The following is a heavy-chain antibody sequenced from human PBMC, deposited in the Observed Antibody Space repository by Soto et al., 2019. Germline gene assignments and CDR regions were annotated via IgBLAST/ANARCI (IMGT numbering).Heavy chain of an antibody. D-gene: IGHD2-2*01. CDR2: INHSGST. Sequence: QVQLQQWGAGLLKPSETLSLTCAVYGGSFSGYYWSWIRQPPGKGLEWIGEINHSGSTNYNPSLKSRVTISVDTSKNQFSLKLNSVTAADTAVYYCARRGVVPAAMSFDYWGQGTLVTVSS. CDR3: ARRGVVPAAMSFDY. J-gene: IGHJ4*02. CDR1: GGSFSGYY. V-gene: IGHV4-34*01.